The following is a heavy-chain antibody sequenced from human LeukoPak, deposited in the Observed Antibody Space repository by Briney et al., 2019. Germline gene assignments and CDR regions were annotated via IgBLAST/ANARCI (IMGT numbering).Heavy chain of an antibody. CDR3: AIRPAYYYDSRKGGVDY. CDR1: GYTFTGYY. V-gene: IGHV1-2*02. Sequence: ASVKVSFKASGYTFTGYYMHWVRQAPGQGLEWMGWINPNSGGTNYAQKFQGRVTMTRDTSISTAYMELSRLRSDDTAVYYCAIRPAYYYDSRKGGVDYWGQGTLVTVSS. CDR2: INPNSGGT. J-gene: IGHJ4*02. D-gene: IGHD3-22*01.